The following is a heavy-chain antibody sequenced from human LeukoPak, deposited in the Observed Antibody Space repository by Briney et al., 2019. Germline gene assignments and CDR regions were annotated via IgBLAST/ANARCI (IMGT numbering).Heavy chain of an antibody. CDR3: ANGYCSGGSCYEWDY. J-gene: IGHJ4*02. CDR2: INPNSGGT. V-gene: IGHV1-2*02. D-gene: IGHD2-15*01. CDR1: GYTFTGYY. Sequence: ASVKVCCKASGYTFTGYYMHWVRQAPGQGLEWMGWINPNSGGTNYAQKFQGRVTMTRDTSISTAYMELSRLRSDDTAVYYCANGYCSGGSCYEWDYWGQGTLVTVSS.